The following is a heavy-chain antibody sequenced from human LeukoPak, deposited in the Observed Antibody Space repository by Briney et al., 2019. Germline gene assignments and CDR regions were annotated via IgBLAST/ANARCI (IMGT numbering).Heavy chain of an antibody. J-gene: IGHJ3*02. D-gene: IGHD3-9*01. V-gene: IGHV4-30-2*01. CDR3: ARVKGYYDILTGNLDAFDI. CDR1: GGSISSGGYS. CDR2: IYHSGST. Sequence: SETLSLTCAVSGGSISSGGYSWSWIRQPPGKGLEWIGYIYHSGSTYYNPSLKSRVTISVDRSKNQFSLKLSSVTAADTAVYYCARVKGYYDILTGNLDAFDIWGQGTMVTVSS.